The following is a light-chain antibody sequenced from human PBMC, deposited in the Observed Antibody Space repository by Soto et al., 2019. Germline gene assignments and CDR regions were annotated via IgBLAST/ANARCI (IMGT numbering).Light chain of an antibody. CDR2: GAS. V-gene: IGKV3-20*01. CDR3: PQYVSSQT. Sequence: EIVLTQSPGTLSLSPGERATLSCRASQSVSSSYLAWYQQKPGQAPRLLIYGASSRATGIPDRFSGSGSGTHLTLTISRLDPEDFAVYYCPQYVSSQTLGQGTKVEIK. CDR1: QSVSSSY. J-gene: IGKJ1*01.